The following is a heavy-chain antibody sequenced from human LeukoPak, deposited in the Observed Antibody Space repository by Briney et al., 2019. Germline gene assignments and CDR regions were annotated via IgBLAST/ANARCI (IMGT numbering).Heavy chain of an antibody. D-gene: IGHD3-22*01. CDR3: AREGEVVVHRDYYFDY. J-gene: IGHJ4*02. Sequence: SETLSLTCTVYGGSFSDYYWSWIRQPPGKGLEWIGEINHSGSTNYNPSLKSRVTISVDTSKNQFSLKLSSVTAADTAVYYCAREGEVVVHRDYYFDYWGQGTLVTVSS. CDR2: INHSGST. CDR1: GGSFSDYY. V-gene: IGHV4-34*01.